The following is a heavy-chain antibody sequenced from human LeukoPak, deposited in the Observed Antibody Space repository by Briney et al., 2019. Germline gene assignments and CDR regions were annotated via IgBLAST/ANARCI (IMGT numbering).Heavy chain of an antibody. J-gene: IGHJ4*02. CDR1: GFTFSNYD. Sequence: PGGSLRLSCAASGFTFSNYDMNWVRQAPGKGLEWVAYIRYDGINKYYADSVKGRFTISRDNSKNTLYLQMNSLRAEDTALYYCAKENPHNDYWGQGTLVTVSS. CDR2: IRYDGINK. CDR3: AKENPHNDY. V-gene: IGHV3-30*02.